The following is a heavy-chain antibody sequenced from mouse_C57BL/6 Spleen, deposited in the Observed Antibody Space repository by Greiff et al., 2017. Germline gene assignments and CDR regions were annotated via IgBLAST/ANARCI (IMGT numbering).Heavy chain of an antibody. Sequence: EVKLMESGGGLVKPGGSLKLSCAASGFTFSDYGMHWVRQAPEKGLEWVAYISSGSSTIYYADTVKGRFTISRDNAKNTLFLQMTSLRSEDTAMYYCAITTVVATRDYYAMDYWGQGTSVTVSS. V-gene: IGHV5-17*01. CDR1: GFTFSDYG. CDR3: AITTVVATRDYYAMDY. J-gene: IGHJ4*01. D-gene: IGHD1-1*01. CDR2: ISSGSSTI.